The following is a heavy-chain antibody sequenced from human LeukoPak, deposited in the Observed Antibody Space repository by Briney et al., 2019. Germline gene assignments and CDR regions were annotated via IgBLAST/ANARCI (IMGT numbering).Heavy chain of an antibody. CDR2: IRYDGSNK. J-gene: IGHJ5*02. D-gene: IGHD2-2*01. CDR1: GFTFSSYS. CDR3: AMTGGGVPAAHDNWFDP. V-gene: IGHV3-30*02. Sequence: PGGSLRLSCAASGFTFSSYSMNWVRQAPGKGLEWVAFIRYDGSNKYYADSVKGRFTISRDNSKNTLYLQMNSLRAEDTAVYYCAMTGGGVPAAHDNWFDPWGQGTLVTVSS.